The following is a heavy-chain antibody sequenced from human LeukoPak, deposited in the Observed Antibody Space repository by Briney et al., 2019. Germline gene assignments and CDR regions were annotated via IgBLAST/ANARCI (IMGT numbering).Heavy chain of an antibody. D-gene: IGHD1-26*01. Sequence: GGSLRLSCAASGFTFSSYEMNWVRQAPGKGLEWVSYISSSGSTIYYSDSVKGRFTISRDNAKNSLYLQMNSLRVEDTAVYYCARGKMGALDYWGQGTLVTVSS. V-gene: IGHV3-48*03. CDR1: GFTFSSYE. CDR3: ARGKMGALDY. CDR2: ISSSGSTI. J-gene: IGHJ4*02.